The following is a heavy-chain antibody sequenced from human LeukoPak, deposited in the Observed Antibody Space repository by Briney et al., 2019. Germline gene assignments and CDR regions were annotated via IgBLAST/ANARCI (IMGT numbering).Heavy chain of an antibody. Sequence: PSETLSLTCAVSGGFVGSHYWGWIRQPPGKGLQWIGNIRSTGEKNYNPSLKSRVSISLDTSKSHLSLNLTSVFAADTAIYYCVRRDTGWNYFDYWGQGILVSVSS. J-gene: IGHJ4*02. CDR2: IRSTGEK. V-gene: IGHV4-4*08. D-gene: IGHD6-19*01. CDR1: GGFVGSHY. CDR3: VRRDTGWNYFDY.